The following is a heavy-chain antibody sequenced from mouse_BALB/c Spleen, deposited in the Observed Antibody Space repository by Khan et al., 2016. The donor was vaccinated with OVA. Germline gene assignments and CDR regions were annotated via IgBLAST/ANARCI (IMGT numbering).Heavy chain of an antibody. CDR3: ARQPGYYEGSAMDY. Sequence: EVELVESGGDLVKPGGSLKLSCAASGFTFSSYGMSWVRQTPDKRLEWVAAISSGGSYTYYPDSLKGRFTISRDNAKNPLYLQMSSLKSEDTAMYYWARQPGYYEGSAMDYWGQGTSVTVSA. CDR1: GFTFSSYG. V-gene: IGHV5-6*01. D-gene: IGHD2-3*01. CDR2: ISSGGSYT. J-gene: IGHJ4*01.